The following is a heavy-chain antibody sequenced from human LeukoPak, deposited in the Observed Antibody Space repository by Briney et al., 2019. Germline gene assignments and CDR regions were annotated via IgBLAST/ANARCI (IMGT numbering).Heavy chain of an antibody. CDR2: IWSDGSNK. CDR1: GFTFSSYG. V-gene: IGHV3-33*01. J-gene: IGHJ4*02. Sequence: GGSLRLSCAASGFTFSSYGMHWVRQAPGKGLEWVAIIWSDGSNKYYADSVKGRFTISRDDSKNTVYLQMNSLRADDTAVYYCARVRGRCSGDSCYSDYWGQGTLVTVSP. D-gene: IGHD2-15*01. CDR3: ARVRGRCSGDSCYSDY.